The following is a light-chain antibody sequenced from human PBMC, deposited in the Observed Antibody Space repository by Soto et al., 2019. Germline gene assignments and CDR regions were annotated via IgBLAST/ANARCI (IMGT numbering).Light chain of an antibody. CDR3: SSYSSSSPVV. Sequence: QSALTQPASVSGSPGQSITISCTGSSSDVGGYKSVSWYQQHPGKAPKLIIYDVSDRPSGVSNRFSGSKSGNTASLTISGLQAEDEDDYDCSSYSSSSPVVFGGGTKVTVL. J-gene: IGLJ2*01. V-gene: IGLV2-14*03. CDR2: DVS. CDR1: SSDVGGYKS.